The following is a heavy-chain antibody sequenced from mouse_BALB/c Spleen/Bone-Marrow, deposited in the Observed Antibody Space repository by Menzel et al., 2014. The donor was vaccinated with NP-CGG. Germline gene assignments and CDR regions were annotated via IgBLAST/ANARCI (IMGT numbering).Heavy chain of an antibody. V-gene: IGHV5-6-5*01. CDR1: EITVSSYA. D-gene: IGHD1-2*01. CDR2: IGSGGRK. Sequence: EVQLVESGGGLVKPGGPLKLSVEASEITVSSYAMSWVRQIPEKRLGGVASIGSGGRKHYPDSVEGRLTISRDNARNILYLQVSSLRSEDTAMYYCARGGDSLLRLRSMDYWGQGTSVTVSS. CDR3: ARGGDSLLRLRSMDY. J-gene: IGHJ4*01.